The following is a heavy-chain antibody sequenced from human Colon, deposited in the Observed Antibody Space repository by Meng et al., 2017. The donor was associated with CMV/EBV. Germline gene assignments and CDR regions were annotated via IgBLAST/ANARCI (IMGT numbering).Heavy chain of an antibody. Sequence: VPGCSISRSSWWRWVRQPPGQGLEWIGEILHSGNTNYNPSLKSRVTISVDKSRNQFSLKLSPVTAADTAVYYCARDLTVVRGVLDYWSQGTLVTVSS. D-gene: IGHD3-10*01. J-gene: IGHJ4*02. CDR2: ILHSGNT. CDR3: ARDLTVVRGVLDY. V-gene: IGHV4-4*02. CDR1: GCSISRSSW.